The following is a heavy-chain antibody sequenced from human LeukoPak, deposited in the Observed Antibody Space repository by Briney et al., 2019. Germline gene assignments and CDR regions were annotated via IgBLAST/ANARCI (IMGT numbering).Heavy chain of an antibody. CDR3: AQGYSSGWYPN. CDR1: GFSVSSFG. D-gene: IGHD6-19*01. V-gene: IGHV3-23*01. J-gene: IGHJ4*02. CDR2: ISVDGETT. Sequence: GGSLRLSCAVSGFSVSSFGMSWVRQAPGKGLEWIPAISVDGETTWYADSVKGRFIISRDSSKNTLYLRLSSLRAEDTAIYYCAQGYSSGWYPNWGQGSLVSVSS.